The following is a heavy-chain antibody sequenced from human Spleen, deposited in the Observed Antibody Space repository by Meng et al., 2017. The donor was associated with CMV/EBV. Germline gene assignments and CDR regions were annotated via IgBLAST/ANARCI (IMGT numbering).Heavy chain of an antibody. Sequence: FSRYALHWGRPAPGKGLEWVAFISYDGSGRYYADSVRGRFTISRDDSRNSLYLQMSSLRTEDTAVYYCARTLFPTTSAAGFLYPDSWGQGTLVTVSS. J-gene: IGHJ4*02. CDR2: ISYDGSGR. CDR1: FSRYA. V-gene: IGHV3-30*04. CDR3: ARTLFPTTSAAGFLYPDS. D-gene: IGHD2-2*02.